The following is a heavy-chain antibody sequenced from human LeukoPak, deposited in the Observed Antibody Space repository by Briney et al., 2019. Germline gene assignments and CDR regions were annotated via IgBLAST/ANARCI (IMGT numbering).Heavy chain of an antibody. V-gene: IGHV3-74*01. CDR2: VHCDGSIT. CDR3: TREQEDCTGTTCYRAFDV. CDR1: GFTFGNYW. D-gene: IGHD2-2*01. Sequence: GGSLRLSCAASGFTFGNYWINWVRQAPGKGLVWVSTVHCDGSITNYADSVKGRFSISRDSAKNTLYLQMSSLRSEDTAVYYCTREQEDCTGTTCYRAFDVWGQGTMVTVS. J-gene: IGHJ3*01.